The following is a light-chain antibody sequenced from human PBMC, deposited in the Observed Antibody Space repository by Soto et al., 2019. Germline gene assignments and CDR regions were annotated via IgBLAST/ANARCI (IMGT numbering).Light chain of an antibody. J-gene: IGKJ4*01. V-gene: IGKV1-5*01. CDR3: QQANSLPLT. CDR2: DAS. CDR1: QSISSW. Sequence: DIPMTQSPSTLSASVGDGVNITCRVSQSISSWLAWYQQKPGKAPKLLIYDASSLESGAPSRFSGSGSGTEFTLTISSLQPEDFATYYCQQANSLPLTFGGGTKVDIK.